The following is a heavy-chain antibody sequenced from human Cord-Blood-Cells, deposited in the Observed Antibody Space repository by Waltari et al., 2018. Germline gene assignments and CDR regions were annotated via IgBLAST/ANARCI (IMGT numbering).Heavy chain of an antibody. V-gene: IGHV1-2*02. D-gene: IGHD3-9*01. CDR3: ARGTGDACDI. Sequence: QVQLVQSGAEVKKPGASVKVSCKASGYTFTGYYMHWVRQAPGQRLEWMGWSDPNSGGTTYAQKFQGRGTMTRDTSISTAYMELSRLRSDDTAVYYCARGTGDACDIWGQGTMVTVSS. CDR1: GYTFTGYY. J-gene: IGHJ3*02. CDR2: SDPNSGGT.